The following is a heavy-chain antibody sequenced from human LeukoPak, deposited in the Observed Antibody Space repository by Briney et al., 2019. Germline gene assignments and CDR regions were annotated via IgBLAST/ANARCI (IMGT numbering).Heavy chain of an antibody. CDR1: GGSINSYF. V-gene: IGHV4-59*08. J-gene: IGHJ4*02. CDR2: IYYSGST. D-gene: IGHD1-14*01. Sequence: KPSETLSLTCTVSGGSINSYFWSWIRQPPGKGLEWIGYIYYSGSTNYNPSLKSRVSISIDTSKTQFSLKLSPVTAADTGVYYCARTGPGGYWGQGTLVTVSS. CDR3: ARTGPGGY.